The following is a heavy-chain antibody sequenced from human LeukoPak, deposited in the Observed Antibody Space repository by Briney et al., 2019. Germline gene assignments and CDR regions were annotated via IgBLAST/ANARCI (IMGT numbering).Heavy chain of an antibody. J-gene: IGHJ4*02. CDR2: INPSGGST. D-gene: IGHD3-9*01. CDR1: GYTFTSYY. V-gene: IGHV1-46*01. Sequence: ASVKVSCKASGYTFTSYYMHWVRQAPGQGLEWMGIINPSGGSTSYAQKFQGRVTMTRDMSTSTVYMELSSLRSEDTAVYYCARLGSNYGYFDWLSKGPYYFDCWGQGTLVTVSS. CDR3: ARLGSNYGYFDWLSKGPYYFDC.